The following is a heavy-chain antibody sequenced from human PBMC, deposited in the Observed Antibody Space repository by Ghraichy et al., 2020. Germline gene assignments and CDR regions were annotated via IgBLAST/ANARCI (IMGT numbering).Heavy chain of an antibody. D-gene: IGHD5-12*01. CDR1: GYTLTELS. Sequence: ASVKVSCKVSGYTLTELSMHWVRQAPGKGLEWMGGFDPEDGETIYAQKFQGRVTMTEDTSTDTAYMELSSLRSEDTAVYYCAIYTAIVATKYYYYYGMDVWGQGTTVTVSS. CDR2: FDPEDGET. CDR3: AIYTAIVATKYYYYYGMDV. V-gene: IGHV1-24*01. J-gene: IGHJ6*02.